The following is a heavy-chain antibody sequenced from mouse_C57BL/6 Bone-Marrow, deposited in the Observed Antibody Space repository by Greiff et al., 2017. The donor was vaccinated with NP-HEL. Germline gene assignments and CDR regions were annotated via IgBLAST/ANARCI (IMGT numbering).Heavy chain of an antibody. CDR1: GYTFTSYW. V-gene: IGHV1-72*01. Sequence: QVQLQQPGAELVKPGASVKLSCKASGYTFTSYWMHWVKQRPGRGLVWMGRIDPNSGGTKYNEKFTSKATLTVDKPSSTADMQLSSLTSEDSAVYYCARGEYYGSSSYWYYDVWGTGTTVTVSS. CDR2: IDPNSGGT. D-gene: IGHD1-1*01. CDR3: ARGEYYGSSSYWYYDV. J-gene: IGHJ1*03.